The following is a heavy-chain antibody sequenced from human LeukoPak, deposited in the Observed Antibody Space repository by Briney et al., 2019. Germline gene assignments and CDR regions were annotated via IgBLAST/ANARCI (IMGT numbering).Heavy chain of an antibody. CDR1: GFTFSNHG. V-gene: IGHV3-23*01. CDR3: ARDFRPRYDILTYGPPYYFDY. J-gene: IGHJ4*02. D-gene: IGHD3-9*01. CDR2: ISPSGDIT. Sequence: GGSLRLSCAASGFTFSNHGMNWVRQAPGKGLEWVSGISPSGDITYYADSVKGRFTISRDNAKNSLYLQMNSLRAEDTAVYYCARDFRPRYDILTYGPPYYFDYWGQGTLVTVSS.